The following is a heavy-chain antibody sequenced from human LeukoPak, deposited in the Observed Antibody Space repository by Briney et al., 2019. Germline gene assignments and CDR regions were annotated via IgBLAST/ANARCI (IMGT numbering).Heavy chain of an antibody. CDR1: GGSISSYY. CDR3: ARDQSGYDPPHYYYYYGMDV. CDR2: IYTSGST. J-gene: IGHJ6*02. Sequence: SETLSLTCTVSGGSISSYYWSWIRQPAVKGLEWIGRIYTSGSTNYNPSLKSRVTMSVDTSKNQFSLKLSSVTAADTAVYYCARDQSGYDPPHYYYYYGMDVWGQGTTVTVSS. D-gene: IGHD5-12*01. V-gene: IGHV4-4*07.